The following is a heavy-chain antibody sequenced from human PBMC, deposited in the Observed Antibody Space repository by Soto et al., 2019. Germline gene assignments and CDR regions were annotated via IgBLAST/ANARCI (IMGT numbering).Heavy chain of an antibody. CDR2: ITPFNGNT. CDR3: ARSFPGAQGYGMAV. V-gene: IGHV1-45*02. CDR1: GYTFTYRY. D-gene: IGHD2-21*01. Sequence: GASVKVSCKASGYTFTYRYLHWVRQAPGQALEWMGWITPFNGNTNYAQKFQDRVTMTRDRSTSTVYMELSSLRSEDTAMYYCARSFPGAQGYGMAVWGQGTTVTVSS. J-gene: IGHJ6*02.